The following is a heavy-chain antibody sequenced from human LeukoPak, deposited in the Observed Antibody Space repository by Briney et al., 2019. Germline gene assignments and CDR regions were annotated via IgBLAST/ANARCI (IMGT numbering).Heavy chain of an antibody. CDR2: ISTYNGYT. V-gene: IGHV1-18*01. J-gene: IGHJ5*02. Sequence: ASVKVSCKASGYTFTNYGISWVRQAPGQGLEWMGWISTYNGYTNYAQKFQGRVTMTTDTSTSTAYMELRSLRSDDTAVYYCASADNNSWLDWFDPWGQGALVTVSS. CDR1: GYTFTNYG. D-gene: IGHD2/OR15-2a*01. CDR3: ASADNNSWLDWFDP.